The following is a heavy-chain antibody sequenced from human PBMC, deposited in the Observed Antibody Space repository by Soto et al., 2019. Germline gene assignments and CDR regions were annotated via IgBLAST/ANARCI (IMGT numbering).Heavy chain of an antibody. J-gene: IGHJ5*02. V-gene: IGHV1-58*01. Sequence: ASVKVSCKASGFTFTSSAFQWVRQARGQRLEWIGWIAVGSGYTNYAQRFQDRVTLTRDKSISTAYLQWSSLKASDTAMYYCARRFDNWNYVGWFDPWGQGTLVTVSS. CDR2: IAVGSGYT. CDR3: ARRFDNWNYVGWFDP. D-gene: IGHD1-7*01. CDR1: GFTFTSSA.